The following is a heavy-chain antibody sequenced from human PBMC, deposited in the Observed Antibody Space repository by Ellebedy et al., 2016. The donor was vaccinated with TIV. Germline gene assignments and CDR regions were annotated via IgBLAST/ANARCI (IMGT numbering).Heavy chain of an antibody. CDR1: GYDFTNYW. J-gene: IGHJ5*01. V-gene: IGHV5-51*01. Sequence: PGGSLRLSCNGSGYDFTNYWIGWVRQMPGKGLEWMAIIYPSNSDTRYSPSFVGQVTISADKSISTAYLQWDSLVASDTAMYYCAREEETGSNWFTYWGRGTLVTVSS. CDR3: AREEETGSNWFTY. CDR2: IYPSNSDT. D-gene: IGHD5-24*01.